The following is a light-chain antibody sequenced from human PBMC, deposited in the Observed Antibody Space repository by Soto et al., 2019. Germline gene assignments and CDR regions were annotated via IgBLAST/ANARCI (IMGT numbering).Light chain of an antibody. CDR2: GAS. Sequence: EIVMTQSPATLSVSPGERATLSCRASQSVSSNLAWYQQKPGQALRLLIYGASTRATGIPARFSGSGSGTEFTLTISSLQSEDFAVYYCQQYNNWPPLTFGQGTRLEIK. CDR3: QQYNNWPPLT. J-gene: IGKJ5*01. V-gene: IGKV3-15*01. CDR1: QSVSSN.